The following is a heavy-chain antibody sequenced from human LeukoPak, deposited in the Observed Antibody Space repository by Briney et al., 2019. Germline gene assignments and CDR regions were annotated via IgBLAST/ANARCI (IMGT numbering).Heavy chain of an antibody. CDR3: ARNYYDTKKPWD. V-gene: IGHV4-39*07. Sequence: SETLSLTCTVSGGSISSSSYYWGWIRQPPGKGLEWIGSIYYSGSTYYNPSLESRVTMSVDTSKHQFSLKLSSVTAADTAVYFCARNYYDTKKPWDWGQGTLVTVSS. CDR1: GGSISSSSYY. J-gene: IGHJ4*02. CDR2: IYYSGST. D-gene: IGHD3-22*01.